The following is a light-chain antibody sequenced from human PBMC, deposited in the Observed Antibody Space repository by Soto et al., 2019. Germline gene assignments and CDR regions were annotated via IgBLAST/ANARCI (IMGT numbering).Light chain of an antibody. CDR1: GSDVGGYNY. J-gene: IGLJ1*01. CDR2: DVS. CDR3: SSYTGYSTLV. Sequence: QSVLTQPASVSGSPGQSITISCTGTGSDVGGYNYVSWYQQHPGKAPKLMIYDVSNRPSGVSDRFSDSKSGNTASLTISGLQAEDEADYYCSSYTGYSTLVFGTGTKVTVL. V-gene: IGLV2-14*01.